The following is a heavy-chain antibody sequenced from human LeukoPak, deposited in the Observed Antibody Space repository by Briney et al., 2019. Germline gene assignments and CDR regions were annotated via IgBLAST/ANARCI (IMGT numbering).Heavy chain of an antibody. CDR3: ATPLRSSTFGGVIDS. Sequence: ASVKVSCKASGYTFTSYDINWVRQATGQGLEWMGWMNPNSGNTGYAQKFQGRVTMTRNTSISTAYMELSSLRSEDTAVYYCATPLRSSTFGGVIDSWGQGTLVTVSS. D-gene: IGHD3-16*01. CDR2: MNPNSGNT. CDR1: GYTFTSYD. J-gene: IGHJ5*01. V-gene: IGHV1-8*01.